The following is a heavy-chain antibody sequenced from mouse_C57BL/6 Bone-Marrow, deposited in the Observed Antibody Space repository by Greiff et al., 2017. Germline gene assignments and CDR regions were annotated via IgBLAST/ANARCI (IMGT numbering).Heavy chain of an antibody. J-gene: IGHJ3*01. Sequence: VQLQQPGAELVMPGASVKLSCKASGYTFTSYWMHWVKQRPGQGLEWIGEIDPSDSYTNYHQKFKGKSTLTVDKSSSTAYMQLSSLTSEDSAVYYCARGGYSVPFAYWGQGTLVTVSA. V-gene: IGHV1-69*01. CDR2: IDPSDSYT. D-gene: IGHD2-3*01. CDR1: GYTFTSYW. CDR3: ARGGYSVPFAY.